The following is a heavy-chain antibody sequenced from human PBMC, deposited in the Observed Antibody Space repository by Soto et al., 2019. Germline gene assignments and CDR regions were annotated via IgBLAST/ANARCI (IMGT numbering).Heavy chain of an antibody. J-gene: IGHJ4*02. CDR2: ISYDGSNK. CDR1: GFTFSSYG. Sequence: GSLRLSCAASGFTFSSYGMHWVRQAPGKGLEWVAVISYDGSNKYYADSVKGRFTISRDNSKNTLYLQMNSLRAEDTAVYYCAKDVDDSSGYYYVGLYYFDYWGQGT. D-gene: IGHD3-22*01. V-gene: IGHV3-30*18. CDR3: AKDVDDSSGYYYVGLYYFDY.